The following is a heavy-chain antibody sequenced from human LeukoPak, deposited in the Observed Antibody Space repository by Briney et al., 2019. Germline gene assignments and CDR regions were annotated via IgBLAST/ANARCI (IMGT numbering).Heavy chain of an antibody. CDR2: ISAYNGNT. CDR3: ARDPRSSGWYQFDY. D-gene: IGHD6-19*01. V-gene: IGHV1-18*01. CDR1: GYTFTSYG. Sequence: ASVNVSCKASGYTFTSYGISWVRQAPGQGLEWMGWISAYNGNTNYAQKLQGRVTMTTDTSASTAYMELRSLRSDDTAVYYCARDPRSSGWYQFDYWGQGTLVTVSS. J-gene: IGHJ4*02.